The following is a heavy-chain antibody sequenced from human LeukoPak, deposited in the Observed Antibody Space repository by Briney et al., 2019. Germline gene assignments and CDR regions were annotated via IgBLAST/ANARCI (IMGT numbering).Heavy chain of an antibody. CDR2: ISYDGSNT. CDR3: AKERDYDYFDS. V-gene: IGHV3-30*18. D-gene: IGHD4-17*01. CDR1: GFTFSSHG. J-gene: IGHJ4*02. Sequence: GGSLRLSCAASGFTFSSHGMHWVRQAPGKGLEWVAVISYDGSNTYYADSVKGRFTISRDNSKNTLYLQMNSLGVDDTAIYYCAKERDYDYFDSWGQGTLVTVSS.